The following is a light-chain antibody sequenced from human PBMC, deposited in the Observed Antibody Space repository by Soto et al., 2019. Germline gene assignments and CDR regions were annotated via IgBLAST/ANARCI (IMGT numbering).Light chain of an antibody. CDR2: GAS. CDR1: QSVSSN. Sequence: EIVMTQSPATLPVSPGERATLSCRASQSVSSNLAWYQQKPGQAPRLLISGASTRATGIQARFSGSGSGTEFTLTISSLQSEDFAVYYCQQYNYWPYTFGQGTKLEIK. CDR3: QQYNYWPYT. V-gene: IGKV3-15*01. J-gene: IGKJ2*01.